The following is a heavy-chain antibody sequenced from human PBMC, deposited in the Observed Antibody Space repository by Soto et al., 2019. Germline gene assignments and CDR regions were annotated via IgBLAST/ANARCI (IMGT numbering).Heavy chain of an antibody. V-gene: IGHV3-30*18. D-gene: IGHD3-22*01. J-gene: IGHJ2*01. CDR3: AKGGDYYDSSWRADYWYFDL. CDR2: ISYDGSNK. Sequence: QVQLVESGGGVVQPGRSLRLSCAASGFTFSSYGMHWVRQAPGKGLEWVAVISYDGSNKYYADSVKGRFTISRDNSKNTLYLQMNSLRAEDTAVYYCAKGGDYYDSSWRADYWYFDLWGRGTLVTVSS. CDR1: GFTFSSYG.